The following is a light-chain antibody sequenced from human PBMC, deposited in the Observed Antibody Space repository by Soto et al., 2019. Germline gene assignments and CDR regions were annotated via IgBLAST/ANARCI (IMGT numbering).Light chain of an antibody. V-gene: IGKV3-11*01. J-gene: IGKJ4*01. Sequence: EIVLTQSPATLSLSPGERATLSCWASQSVSNLLGWYQQKPGQPPSLLIYDVSNRATGIPARFSGSGSGTDFTLTISSLESEDLAVYYCQQRSTWPLSFGGGTKVEFK. CDR3: QQRSTWPLS. CDR2: DVS. CDR1: QSVSNL.